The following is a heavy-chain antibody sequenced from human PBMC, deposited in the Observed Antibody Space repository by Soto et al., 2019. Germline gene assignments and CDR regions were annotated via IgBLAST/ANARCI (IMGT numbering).Heavy chain of an antibody. Sequence: QLLESGGGLVQPGGSLRLSCAASGFTFTKSAMNRVRQTPGKGLEWVAAISGSGVRTYNADSVQGRFTISRDNARNTVTLQMNSRRLEDSALYYCAKDHPDSGDLGPFDSWGQGDLVTVSS. CDR3: AKDHPDSGDLGPFDS. CDR1: GFTFTKSA. CDR2: ISGSGVRT. D-gene: IGHD1-26*01. V-gene: IGHV3-23*01. J-gene: IGHJ4*02.